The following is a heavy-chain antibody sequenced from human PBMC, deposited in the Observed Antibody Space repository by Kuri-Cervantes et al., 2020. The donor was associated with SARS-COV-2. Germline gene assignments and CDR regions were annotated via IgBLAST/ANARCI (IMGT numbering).Heavy chain of an antibody. Sequence: GGSLRLSCAASGFTFSTYAMSWVRQAPGKGLEWVSTISGGGDSTYYADSVKGRFTISRDNSKNTLYLKMHSLRAEDTALYYCANFHYSSWWPWSFDYWGQGTLVTVSS. V-gene: IGHV3-23*01. CDR3: ANFHYSSWWPWSFDY. CDR1: GFTFSTYA. D-gene: IGHD6-13*01. J-gene: IGHJ4*02. CDR2: ISGGGDST.